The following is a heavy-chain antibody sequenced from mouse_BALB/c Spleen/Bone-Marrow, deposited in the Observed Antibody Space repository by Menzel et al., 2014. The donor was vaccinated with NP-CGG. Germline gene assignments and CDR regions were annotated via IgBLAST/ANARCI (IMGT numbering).Heavy chain of an antibody. CDR2: ISSGGST. J-gene: IGHJ2*01. D-gene: IGHD2-4*01. Sequence: EVKLVESGGGLVKPGGSLKLSCAASGFTFSSYAMSWVRQTPEKRLEWVASISSGGSTYYPDSVKGRFTISRDNARNILYLQMSSLRSEDTAMYYCARVDYDDQYYFDYWGQGTTLTVSS. CDR3: ARVDYDDQYYFDY. CDR1: GFTFSSYA. V-gene: IGHV5-6-5*01.